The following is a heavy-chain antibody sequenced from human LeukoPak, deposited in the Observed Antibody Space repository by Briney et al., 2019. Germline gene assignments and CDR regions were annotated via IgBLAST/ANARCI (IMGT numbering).Heavy chain of an antibody. J-gene: IGHJ4*02. V-gene: IGHV3-74*01. CDR2: ISSDGSGT. D-gene: IGHD4-11*01. CDR3: TRVRSSTTVTNFDY. CDR1: GFTFSSYG. Sequence: GSLRLSCAASGFTFSSYGMHWVRQAPGKGLVWVSCISSDGSGTFYADSVKGRFTISRDNAKNTLDLQMKSLRAEDTAVYYCTRVRSSTTVTNFDYWGQGTLVTVSS.